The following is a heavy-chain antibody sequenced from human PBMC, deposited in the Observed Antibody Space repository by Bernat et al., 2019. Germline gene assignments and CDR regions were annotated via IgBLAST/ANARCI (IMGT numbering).Heavy chain of an antibody. CDR1: GFTFSSYG. CDR3: ARDSGTGGVVDY. Sequence: QVQLVESGGGVVQPGRSLRLSCAASGFTFSSYGVHWVRQAPGKGLEWVAVIWYDGSNKYYADSVKGRFTISRDNSKNTLYLQMNSLRAEDTAVYYCARDSGTGGVVDYWGQGTLVTVSS. V-gene: IGHV3-33*01. D-gene: IGHD2-8*02. J-gene: IGHJ4*02. CDR2: IWYDGSNK.